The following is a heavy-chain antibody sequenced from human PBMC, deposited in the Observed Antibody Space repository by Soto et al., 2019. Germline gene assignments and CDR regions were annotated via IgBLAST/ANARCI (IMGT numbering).Heavy chain of an antibody. V-gene: IGHV4-59*01. D-gene: IGHD3-9*01. CDR1: GGSISSYY. CDR2: IYYSGST. Sequence: WETLSLTGTVSGGSISSYYWSWIRQPPGKGLEWIGYIYYSGSTNYNPSLKSRVTISVDTSKNQFSLKLSSVTAADTAVYYCARELRYFDWLLYNWFDPWGQGTLVTVSS. CDR3: ARELRYFDWLLYNWFDP. J-gene: IGHJ5*02.